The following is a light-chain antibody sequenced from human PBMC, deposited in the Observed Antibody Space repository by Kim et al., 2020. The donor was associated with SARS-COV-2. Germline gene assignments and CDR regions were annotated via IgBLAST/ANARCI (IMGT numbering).Light chain of an antibody. CDR1: QSVSSTY. Sequence: EIVLTQSPGTLSLSPGERATLSCRASQSVSSTYLAWYQQKPGQGPRLLIYDASTRATGIPDRFSGNGSGTDFTLTISRLEPEDFALYYCHQYGNSPCTFGQGTKLEI. CDR3: HQYGNSPCT. CDR2: DAS. V-gene: IGKV3-20*01. J-gene: IGKJ2*02.